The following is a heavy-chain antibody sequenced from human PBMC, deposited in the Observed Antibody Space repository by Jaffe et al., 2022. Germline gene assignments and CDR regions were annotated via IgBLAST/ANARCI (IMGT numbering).Heavy chain of an antibody. CDR3: ARGVYYYYYMDV. CDR2: VYYSGST. J-gene: IGHJ6*03. CDR1: GGSISSYY. V-gene: IGHV4-59*01. Sequence: QVQLQESGPGLVKPSETLSLTCTVSGGSISSYYWSWIRQPPGKGLQWIGYVYYSGSTNYNPSLESRVTISLDRSKNQFSLKLSSVTAADTAVYYCARGVYYYYYMDVWGRGTTVTVSS.